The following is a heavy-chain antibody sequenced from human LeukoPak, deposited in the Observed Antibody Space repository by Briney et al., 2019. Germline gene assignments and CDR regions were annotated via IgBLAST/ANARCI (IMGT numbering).Heavy chain of an antibody. CDR3: ARDRTGRNTAQDDY. Sequence: PSETLSLTCAVYGGSFSGYYWSWIRQPPGKGLEWIGEINHSGSTNYNPSLKSRVTISVDTSKNQFSLKLSSVTAADTAVYYCARDRTGRNTAQDDYWGQETLVTVSS. D-gene: IGHD5-18*01. J-gene: IGHJ4*02. CDR1: GGSFSGYY. V-gene: IGHV4-34*01. CDR2: INHSGST.